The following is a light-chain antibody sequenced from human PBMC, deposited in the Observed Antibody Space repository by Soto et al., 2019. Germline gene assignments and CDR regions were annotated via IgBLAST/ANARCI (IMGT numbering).Light chain of an antibody. J-gene: IGKJ1*01. CDR1: QSGSSNF. CDR2: GAS. CDR3: QQYDNWPPWT. Sequence: EVVLTQSPGTLSLSPGERVILSCRARQSGSSNFLAWSQQKPGQAHRLLLYGASKRAAGIPDRFSGSGSGTDFTLTISRLEPEDFALYYCQQYDNWPPWTVGQRTKLDIK. V-gene: IGKV3-20*01.